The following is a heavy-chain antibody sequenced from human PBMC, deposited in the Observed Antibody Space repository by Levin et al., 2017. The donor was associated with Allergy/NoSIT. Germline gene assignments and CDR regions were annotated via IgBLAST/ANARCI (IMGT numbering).Heavy chain of an antibody. V-gene: IGHV3-30*18. D-gene: IGHD1-26*01. CDR3: AKDRSGGYRDWDGFDI. CDR1: GFRFSSFA. J-gene: IGHJ3*02. Sequence: GESLKISCVGSGFRFSSFAMHWVRQAPGKGLEWVAVMSYEGANEHYGDSVKGRFTISRDNSKNTLYLQMDSLRPDDTAVYYCAKDRSGGYRDWDGFDIWGQGTKVTVSS. CDR2: MSYEGANE.